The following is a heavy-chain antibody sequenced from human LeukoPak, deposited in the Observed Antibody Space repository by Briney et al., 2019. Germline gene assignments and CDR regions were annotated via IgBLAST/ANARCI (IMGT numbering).Heavy chain of an antibody. CDR2: VHHSGGT. J-gene: IGHJ4*02. D-gene: IGHD3-10*01. CDR1: GGSISSSNW. CDR3: ARVNPRNTYFYGSGTYAPKYYLDY. Sequence: SGTLSLTCAVSGGSISSSNWWSWVRQPPGKGLEWIGEVHHSGGTNYNPSLKSRVTISVDTSKNQVSLKLSSLTAADTAVYYCARVNPRNTYFYGSGTYAPKYYLDYWGQGTLVTVSS. V-gene: IGHV4-4*02.